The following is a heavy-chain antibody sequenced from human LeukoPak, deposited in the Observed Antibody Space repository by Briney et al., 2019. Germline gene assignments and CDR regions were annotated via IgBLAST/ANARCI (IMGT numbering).Heavy chain of an antibody. CDR1: GFTFSSYG. CDR2: ISYDGSNK. CDR3: AKDHTYGDYFDY. Sequence: GRSLRLSCAASGFTFSSYGMHWVRQAPGKGLEWVAVISYDGSNKYYADSVKGRLTISRDNSKNTLYLQMNSLRAEDTAVYYCAKDHTYGDYFDYWGQGTLVTVSS. D-gene: IGHD4-17*01. V-gene: IGHV3-30*18. J-gene: IGHJ4*02.